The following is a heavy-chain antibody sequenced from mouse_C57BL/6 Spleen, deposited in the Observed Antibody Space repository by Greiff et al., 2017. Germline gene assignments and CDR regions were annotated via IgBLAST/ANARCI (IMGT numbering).Heavy chain of an antibody. CDR1: GYTFTSYW. CDR3: AREGDYGYDGYAMYY. Sequence: QVQLQQPGAELVKPGASVKMSCKASGYTFTSYWITWVKQRPGQGLEWIGDIYPGSGSTNYNEKFKSKATLPVDTSSSTAYMQLSSLTSEDSAVYYCAREGDYGYDGYAMYYWGQGTSVTGSS. J-gene: IGHJ4*01. D-gene: IGHD2-2*01. CDR2: IYPGSGST. V-gene: IGHV1-55*01.